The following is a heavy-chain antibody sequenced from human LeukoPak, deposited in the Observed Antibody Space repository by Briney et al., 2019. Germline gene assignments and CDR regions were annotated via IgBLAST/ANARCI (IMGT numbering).Heavy chain of an antibody. CDR2: ISAINGET. Sequence: ASVKVSCKASGYTFTNYGISWVRQAPGQGLEWMAWISAINGETRYAQNFQGRVTMTTDTSTSTAYLELRSLRSDDTAVYYCARVPPSAHQLLSSDYWGQGTQVTVSS. CDR3: ARVPPSAHQLLSSDY. J-gene: IGHJ4*02. D-gene: IGHD2-2*01. CDR1: GYTFTNYG. V-gene: IGHV1-18*04.